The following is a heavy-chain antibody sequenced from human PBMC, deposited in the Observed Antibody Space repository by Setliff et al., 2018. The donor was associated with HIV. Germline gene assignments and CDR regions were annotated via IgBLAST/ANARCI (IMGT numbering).Heavy chain of an antibody. CDR2: ISSSSSTI. CDR3: ARDSRHSSVWHSPGGASDI. J-gene: IGHJ3*02. D-gene: IGHD6-19*01. Sequence: PGGSLRLSCAASGFTFSNYNMNWVRQAPGKGLEWVSYISSSSSTIYYADSVKGRFTISRDNAKNSLYLQMNSLRAEDTAVYYCARDSRHSSVWHSPGGASDIWGQGTMVTVSS. CDR1: GFTFSNYN. V-gene: IGHV3-48*01.